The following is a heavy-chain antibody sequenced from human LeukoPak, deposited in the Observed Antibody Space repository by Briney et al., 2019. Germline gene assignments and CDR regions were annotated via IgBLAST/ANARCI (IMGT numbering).Heavy chain of an antibody. CDR1: GFTFSDYY. Sequence: GGSLRLSCAASGFTFSDYYMSWIRQAPGKGLEWVSYISSSGSTISYAGSVKGRFTISRDNARNSLYLQMNSLRAEDTAVYYCARDGAVSLYYFYAMDVWGQGTTVTVAS. D-gene: IGHD3-16*01. CDR2: ISSSGSTI. V-gene: IGHV3-11*01. J-gene: IGHJ6*02. CDR3: ARDGAVSLYYFYAMDV.